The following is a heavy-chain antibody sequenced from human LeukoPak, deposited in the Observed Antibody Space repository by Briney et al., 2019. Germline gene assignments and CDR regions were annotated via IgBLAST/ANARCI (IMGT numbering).Heavy chain of an antibody. Sequence: PSETLSLTCSVSGGSISSYYWSWIRQPPGKGLEWIGYIYYSGSTNYNPSLKSRVTISVDTSKNQFSLKLSSVTAADTAVYYCARDLSLRFDPWGQGTLVTVSS. CDR3: ARDLSLRFDP. D-gene: IGHD2/OR15-2a*01. V-gene: IGHV4-59*01. CDR2: IYYSGST. J-gene: IGHJ5*02. CDR1: GGSISSYY.